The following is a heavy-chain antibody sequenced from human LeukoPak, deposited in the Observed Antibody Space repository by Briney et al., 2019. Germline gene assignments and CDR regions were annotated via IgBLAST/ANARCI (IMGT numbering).Heavy chain of an antibody. CDR3: ARINIVVVPAAPLGLVYFDY. D-gene: IGHD2-2*01. Sequence: PSETLSLTCTVSGGSISSSSYYWGWIRQPPGKGLEWIGSIYYSGSTYYNPSLKSRVTISVDTSKNQFSLKLSSVTAADTAVYYCARINIVVVPAAPLGLVYFDYWGQGTLVTVSS. CDR2: IYYSGST. CDR1: GGSISSSSYY. V-gene: IGHV4-39*07. J-gene: IGHJ4*02.